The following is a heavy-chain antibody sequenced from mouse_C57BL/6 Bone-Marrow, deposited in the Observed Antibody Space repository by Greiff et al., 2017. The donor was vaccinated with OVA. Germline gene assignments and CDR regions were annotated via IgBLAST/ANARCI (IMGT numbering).Heavy chain of an antibody. J-gene: IGHJ4*01. CDR3: ARHEGPYYDYEDYAMDY. CDR2: FYPGSGSI. D-gene: IGHD2-4*01. CDR1: GYTFTEYT. V-gene: IGHV1-62-2*01. Sequence: VQLQQSGAELVKPGASVKLSCKASGYTFTEYTIHWVKQRSGQGLEWIGWFYPGSGSIKYNEKFKDKATLTADNSSSTVYLELSRLTAEDSAVYCWARHEGPYYDYEDYAMDYWGQGTTVTVSS.